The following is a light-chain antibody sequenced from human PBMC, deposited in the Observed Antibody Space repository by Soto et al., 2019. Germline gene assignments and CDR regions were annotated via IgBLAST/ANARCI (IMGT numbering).Light chain of an antibody. J-gene: IGLJ1*01. CDR3: CAYAGGDHLFV. Sequence: QSVLAQPASGSGSPGQSITISCTGSSSDIGGFGLVSWYRHNPGEAPELIIFEGSKRPAGVSSRFSGYKSGNTASLTISGLQADDEADYYCCAYAGGDHLFVFGAGTKVTVL. CDR1: SSDIGGFGL. CDR2: EGS. V-gene: IGLV2-23*01.